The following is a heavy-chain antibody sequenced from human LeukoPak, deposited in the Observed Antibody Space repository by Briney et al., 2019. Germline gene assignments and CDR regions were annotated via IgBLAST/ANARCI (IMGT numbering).Heavy chain of an antibody. J-gene: IGHJ6*03. CDR2: IDPNNGGT. CDR1: GYTFTGYY. V-gene: IGHV1-2*02. CDR3: ARVDYYDYYMDV. Sequence: ASVKVSCKASGYTFTGYYTHWVRQSPGQGLEWMGWIDPNNGGTRYAQKFQGRVTITMDRSISTAYMELNRLTSDDTAVYYCARVDYYDYYMDVWGKGTTVTVSS.